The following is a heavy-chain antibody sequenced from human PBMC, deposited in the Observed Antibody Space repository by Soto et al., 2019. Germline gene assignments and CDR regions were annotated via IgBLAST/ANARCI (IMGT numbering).Heavy chain of an antibody. D-gene: IGHD1-26*01. CDR2: INPNTGFT. CDR3: AKTLSGGSYTDSSLDY. V-gene: IGHV1-46*04. J-gene: IGHJ4*02. CDR1: GYTFTRHY. Sequence: ASVKVSCKASGYTFTRHYVHWVRQAPGQGLEWMGLINPNTGFTNYAQKLKGRITLTGDTSTSTVYMEVSSLTFEDTALYYCAKTLSGGSYTDSSLDYWGQGTLVTVSS.